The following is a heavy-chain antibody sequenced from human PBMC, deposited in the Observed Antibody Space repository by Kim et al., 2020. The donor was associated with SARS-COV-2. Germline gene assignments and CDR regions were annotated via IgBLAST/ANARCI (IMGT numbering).Heavy chain of an antibody. D-gene: IGHD1-1*01. CDR3: ARDQAGYNWNDIDY. Sequence: ADSVKGRFTISRDNSKNTLYLQMNSLRAEDTAVYYCARDQAGYNWNDIDYWGQGTLVTVSS. V-gene: IGHV3-30*01. J-gene: IGHJ4*02.